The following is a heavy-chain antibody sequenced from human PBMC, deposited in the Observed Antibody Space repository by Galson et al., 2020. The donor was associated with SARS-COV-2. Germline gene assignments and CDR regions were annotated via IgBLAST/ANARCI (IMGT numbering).Heavy chain of an antibody. D-gene: IGHD3-10*01. J-gene: IGHJ5*02. CDR2: ISYSRST. CDR3: ARAVRGVIIKGFDWFDP. Sequence: PSETLSLTCTVSGGSISSGGYYWSWIRQHPGTGLEWIGYISYSRSTYYNPSLKSRVTISVDTSKNQFSLKLSSVTAADTAVYYCARAVRGVIIKGFDWFDPWGQGTLVTVSS. CDR1: GGSISSGGYY. V-gene: IGHV4-31*03.